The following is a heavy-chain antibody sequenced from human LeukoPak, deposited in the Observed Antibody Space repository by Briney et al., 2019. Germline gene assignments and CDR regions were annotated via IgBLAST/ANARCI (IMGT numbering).Heavy chain of an antibody. D-gene: IGHD3-10*01. CDR2: IWYDGSNK. CDR3: AREDYGSGTRRRYNWFDP. CDR1: GFSFTDFW. J-gene: IGHJ5*02. Sequence: GGSLRLSCAASGFSFTDFWMMWVRQAPGKGLEWVAVIWYDGSNKYYADSVKGRFTISRDNSKNTLYLQMNSLRAEDTAVYYCAREDYGSGTRRRYNWFDPWGQGTLVTVSS. V-gene: IGHV3-33*08.